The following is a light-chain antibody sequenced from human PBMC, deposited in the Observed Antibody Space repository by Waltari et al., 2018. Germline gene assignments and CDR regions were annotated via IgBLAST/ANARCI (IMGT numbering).Light chain of an antibody. CDR2: EVS. J-gene: IGLJ2*01. V-gene: IGLV2-14*01. CDR3: SSLTSISTWV. Sequence: QSALTQPASVSGSPGQSITISCTGTSSDIGGYNYVSWYQQHPGKAPKLIIYEVSDRPSGVSNRLSASKSGNTASLTISGLQTEDEADYFCSSLTSISTWVFGGGTKLTVL. CDR1: SSDIGGYNY.